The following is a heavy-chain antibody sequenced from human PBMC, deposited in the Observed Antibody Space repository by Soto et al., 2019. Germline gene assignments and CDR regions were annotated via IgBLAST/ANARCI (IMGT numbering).Heavy chain of an antibody. D-gene: IGHD3-3*01. CDR1: GGTFSSYA. J-gene: IGHJ6*02. V-gene: IGHV1-69*13. CDR3: ATPLNPFLERLGDSDYYYYGMDV. CDR2: IIPIFGTA. Sequence: SVKVSCKASGGTFSSYAISWVRQAPGQGLEWMGGIIPIFGTANYAQKFQGRVTITADESTSTAYIELSSLRSEDTAVYYCATPLNPFLERLGDSDYYYYGMDVWGQGTTVTVSS.